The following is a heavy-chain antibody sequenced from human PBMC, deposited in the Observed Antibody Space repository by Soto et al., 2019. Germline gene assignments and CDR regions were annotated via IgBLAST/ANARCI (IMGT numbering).Heavy chain of an antibody. CDR2: IYYSGST. CDR1: GGSISSSSYY. D-gene: IGHD7-27*01. V-gene: IGHV4-39*01. J-gene: IGHJ4*02. CDR3: ARHRATSWGSFDY. Sequence: SETLSLTCTVSGGSISSSSYYWGWIRQPPGKGLEWIGSIYYSGSTYYNPSLKSRVTISVDTSKNQFSLKLSSVTAADTAVYYCARHRATSWGSFDYWGQGTLVTVSS.